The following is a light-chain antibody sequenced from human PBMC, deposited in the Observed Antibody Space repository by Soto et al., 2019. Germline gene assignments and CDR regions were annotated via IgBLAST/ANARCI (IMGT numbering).Light chain of an antibody. CDR2: DVS. J-gene: IGKJ4*01. Sequence: IVRRHSPDTLSVAPEETALLSCRASQSVAGNLAWYQQKPGQAPRLLIYDVSKRATGIPARFSGSGSGTDFTLTISSLEPEDFAVYYCQQRGTFGGGTKVDI. CDR3: QQRGT. V-gene: IGKV3-11*01. CDR1: QSVAGN.